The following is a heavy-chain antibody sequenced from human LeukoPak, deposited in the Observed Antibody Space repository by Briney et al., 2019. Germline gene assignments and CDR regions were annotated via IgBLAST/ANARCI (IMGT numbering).Heavy chain of an antibody. CDR2: ISYDGSNK. CDR1: GFTFSSYG. D-gene: IGHD3-9*01. Sequence: GGSLRLSCAASGFTFSSYGMHWVRQAPGKGLEWVAVISYDGSNKYYADSVKGRFTISRDNSKNTLYLQMNSLRAEDKAVYYCAKDRKGYYDILTGYYKPEAYGMDVWGQGTTVTVSS. J-gene: IGHJ6*02. CDR3: AKDRKGYYDILTGYYKPEAYGMDV. V-gene: IGHV3-30*18.